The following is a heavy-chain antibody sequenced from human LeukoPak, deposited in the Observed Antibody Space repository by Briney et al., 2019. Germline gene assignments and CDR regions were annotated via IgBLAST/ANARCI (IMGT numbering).Heavy chain of an antibody. V-gene: IGHV4-38-2*02. D-gene: IGHD3-3*01. J-gene: IGHJ5*02. CDR1: GYSINSVYY. CDR3: ARQEFWSGYSNWFDP. CDR2: IYYSGST. Sequence: SETLSLTCTVSGYSINSVYYWGWIRQPPGKGLEWIGSIYYSGSTYYNPSLKSRVTISVDTSKNQFSLKLSSVTAADTAVYYCARQEFWSGYSNWFDPWGQGTLVTVSS.